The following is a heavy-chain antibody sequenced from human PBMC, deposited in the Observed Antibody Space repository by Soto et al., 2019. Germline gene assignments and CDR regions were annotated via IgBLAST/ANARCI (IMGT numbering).Heavy chain of an antibody. V-gene: IGHV3-23*01. CDR3: VKFEGITFSYYYMDV. J-gene: IGHJ6*03. CDR1: GFTFSSYS. Sequence: PGGSLRLSCAACGFTFSSYSMNWGRQAPGKGLEWVSGIGDHRATAYYADSVKGRFTISRATSKNTPYLQMTSLRAEDTAVYYCVKFEGITFSYYYMDVWGKGTTVTVSS. CDR2: IGDHRATA.